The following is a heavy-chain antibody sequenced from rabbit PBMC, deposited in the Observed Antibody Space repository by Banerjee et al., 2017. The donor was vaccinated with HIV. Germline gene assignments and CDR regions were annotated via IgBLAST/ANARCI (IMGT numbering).Heavy chain of an antibody. D-gene: IGHD8-1*01. J-gene: IGHJ6*01. V-gene: IGHV1S40*01. CDR3: ARSAGYAGISYGTWDGMDL. CDR2: IYDGSSGST. Sequence: QSLEESGGDLVKPGASLTLTCTASGFSFSSNYWICWVRQAPGKGLEWIACIYDGSSGSTYYASWAKGRFTISKTSSTTVTLQMTSLTAADTATYFCARSAGYAGISYGTWDGMDLWGPGTLVTVS. CDR1: GFSFSSNYW.